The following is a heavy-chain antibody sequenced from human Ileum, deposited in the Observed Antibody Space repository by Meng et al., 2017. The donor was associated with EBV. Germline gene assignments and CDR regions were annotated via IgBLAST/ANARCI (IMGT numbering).Heavy chain of an antibody. Sequence: QVQLKEPGPGLVNPSVTLALTCAVSGGFISVINWWSWVRQSPEKGLEWIGEMSDSGITHYNPSLKSRVTISADKSNNQFSLKLTSVTSADTAVYFCAKNGEKYFEYWGQGTLVTVSS. CDR2: MSDSGIT. CDR1: GGFISVINW. CDR3: AKNGEKYFEY. J-gene: IGHJ4*02. V-gene: IGHV4-4*02.